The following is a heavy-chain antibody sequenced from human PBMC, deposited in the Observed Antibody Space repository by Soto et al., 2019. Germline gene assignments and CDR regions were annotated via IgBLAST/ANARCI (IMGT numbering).Heavy chain of an antibody. Sequence: QVQLQQWCAGLLKPSETLSLTCAVYGGSFSGYYWSWIRQPPGKGLEWIGEINHSGSTNYNPSLKSRVTISVDTSKNQFSLKLSSVTAADTAVYYCARGLPRSFYGSGTGYYYYGMDVWGQGTTVTVSS. V-gene: IGHV4-34*01. CDR1: GGSFSGYY. CDR2: INHSGST. D-gene: IGHD3-10*01. CDR3: ARGLPRSFYGSGTGYYYYGMDV. J-gene: IGHJ6*02.